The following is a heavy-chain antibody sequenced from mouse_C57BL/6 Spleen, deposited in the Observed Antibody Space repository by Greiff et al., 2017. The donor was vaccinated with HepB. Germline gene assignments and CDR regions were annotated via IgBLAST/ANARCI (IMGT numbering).Heavy chain of an antibody. CDR2: INPNNGGT. CDR3: ARDYYGSSYDFDY. Sequence: EVQLQQSGPELVKPGASVKISCKASGYTFTDYYMNWVKQSHGKSLEWIGDINPNNGGTSYNQKFKGKATLTVDKSSSTAYMELRSLQSEDSAVYYCARDYYGSSYDFDYWGQGTTLTVSS. J-gene: IGHJ2*01. V-gene: IGHV1-26*01. CDR1: GYTFTDYY. D-gene: IGHD1-1*01.